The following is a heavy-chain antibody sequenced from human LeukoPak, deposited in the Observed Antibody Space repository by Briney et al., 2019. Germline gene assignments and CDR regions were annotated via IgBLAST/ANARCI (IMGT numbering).Heavy chain of an antibody. CDR1: GGSITSYY. CDR3: ARGRITIFGVVIPHFDN. V-gene: IGHV4-59*01. D-gene: IGHD3-3*01. CDR2: ISYSGST. Sequence: PSETLSLTCTVSGGSITSYYWSWIRQPPGKGLEWIGYISYSGSTNYNPSLKSRVTISVHTSKNQFSLKLSSLTAADTAVYYCARGRITIFGVVIPHFDNWGQGTLVTVSS. J-gene: IGHJ4*02.